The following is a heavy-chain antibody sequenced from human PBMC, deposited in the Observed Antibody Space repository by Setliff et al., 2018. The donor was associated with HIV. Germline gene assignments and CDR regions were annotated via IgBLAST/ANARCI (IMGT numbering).Heavy chain of an antibody. V-gene: IGHV4-38-2*02. CDR1: GYSISSGYY. D-gene: IGHD3-10*01. Sequence: SETLSLTCTVSGYSISSGYYWGWIRQPPGKGLEWIGYIHYSGSTYYNPSLKSRVAISLDTPKNQFSLKLNSVIAADTAVYYCARNRVPSSLWGQGTLVTVSS. J-gene: IGHJ4*02. CDR2: IHYSGST. CDR3: ARNRVPSSL.